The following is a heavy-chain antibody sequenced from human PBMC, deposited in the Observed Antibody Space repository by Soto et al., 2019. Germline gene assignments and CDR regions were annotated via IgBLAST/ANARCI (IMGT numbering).Heavy chain of an antibody. D-gene: IGHD6-13*01. V-gene: IGHV3-9*01. CDR3: VKDESINWYSGHFRH. Sequence: GGSLRLSCAASGFTFDDYAMHWVRQVPGKGLEWVSGINWNSGSIGYADSVKGRFAISRDNAKNSLHLQMNSLRAEDTAFYYCVKDESINWYSGHFRHWGQGTLVTSPQ. CDR2: INWNSGSI. J-gene: IGHJ1*01. CDR1: GFTFDDYA.